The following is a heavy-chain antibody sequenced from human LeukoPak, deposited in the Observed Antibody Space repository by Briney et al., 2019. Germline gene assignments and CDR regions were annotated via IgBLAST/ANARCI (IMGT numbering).Heavy chain of an antibody. J-gene: IGHJ4*02. CDR1: GFTFSSYA. CDR3: AKVGHTSMIMGYFDY. V-gene: IGHV3-23*01. Sequence: PGGSLRLSCAASGFTFSSYAMSCVRQAPGKGLEWVSVMSAGGGTTYYADSVKGRFTISRDNSKNTLYLQMNSLRAEDTAVYYCAKVGHTSMIMGYFDYWGQGTLVTVSS. CDR2: MSAGGGTT. D-gene: IGHD3-16*01.